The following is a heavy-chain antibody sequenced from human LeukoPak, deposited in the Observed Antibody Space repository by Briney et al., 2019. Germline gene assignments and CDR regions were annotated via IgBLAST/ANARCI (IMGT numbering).Heavy chain of an antibody. CDR2: IYSSGST. CDR1: GGSFSSSDDF. Sequence: SETLFLTCTVSGGSFSSSDDFWSWIRQPPGKGLEWIGYIYSSGSTYYNPSLKSRVTISVDTSKKHFSLKLYSVTAADTAVYYCARGGGAMVRGEGFDPWGQGTLVTVSS. CDR3: ARGGGAMVRGEGFDP. J-gene: IGHJ5*02. V-gene: IGHV4-30-4*01. D-gene: IGHD3-10*01.